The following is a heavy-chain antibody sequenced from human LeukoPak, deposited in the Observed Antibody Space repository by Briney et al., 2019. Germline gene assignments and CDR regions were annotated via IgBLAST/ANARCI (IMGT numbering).Heavy chain of an antibody. CDR3: ARVPYIRAFDI. V-gene: IGHV4-59*01. CDR1: GGSISSYY. CDR2: IYYSGST. D-gene: IGHD4-11*01. J-gene: IGHJ3*02. Sequence: SETLSLTCTVSGGSISSYYWSWIRQPPGKGLEWIGYIYYSGSTNYNPSLKSRVTISVDTSKNQFSLKLSSVTAADTAVYYCARVPYIRAFDIWGQGTMVTVSS.